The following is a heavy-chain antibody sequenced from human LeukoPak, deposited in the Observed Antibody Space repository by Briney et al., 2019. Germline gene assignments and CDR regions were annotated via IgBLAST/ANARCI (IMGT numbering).Heavy chain of an antibody. D-gene: IGHD3-22*01. CDR3: ARDMTTYYYDSSGYYSPRDAFDI. Sequence: KPSETLSLTCTVSGGSISSYYWSWLRQPPGKGLEWIGYIYYSGSTNYNPSLKRRVTISVDTSKNQVSLKLSSVTAADTAVYYCARDMTTYYYDSSGYYSPRDAFDIWGQGTMVTVSS. J-gene: IGHJ3*02. CDR2: IYYSGST. V-gene: IGHV4-59*01. CDR1: GGSISSYY.